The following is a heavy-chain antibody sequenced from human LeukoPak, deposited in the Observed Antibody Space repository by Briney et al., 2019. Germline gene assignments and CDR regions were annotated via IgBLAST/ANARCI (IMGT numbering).Heavy chain of an antibody. V-gene: IGHV3-9*01. J-gene: IGHJ4*02. CDR1: GFTFSSHG. Sequence: HPGRSLRLTCAASGFTFSSHGMHWVRQAPGKGLEWVSGISWNSGSIGYADSVKGRFTISRDNAKNSLYLQMNSLRAEDTALYYCAKDFHHTAMVTGEWGQGTLVTVSS. D-gene: IGHD5-18*01. CDR3: AKDFHHTAMVTGE. CDR2: ISWNSGSI.